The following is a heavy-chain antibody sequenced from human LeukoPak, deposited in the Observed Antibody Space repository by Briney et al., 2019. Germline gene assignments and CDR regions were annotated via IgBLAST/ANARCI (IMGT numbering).Heavy chain of an antibody. Sequence: GGSLRLSCVASGFTFSSFAVTWVRQAPGEGVEWVSTIIGDGSTYFADSVRGRFTVSRDSSTNTIFLQMSSLGDDDTAVYYCAKGGRGFSDLSVYPSPCDYWGQGTLATVSS. CDR2: IIGDGST. V-gene: IGHV3-23*01. CDR3: AKGGRGFSDLSVYPSPCDY. J-gene: IGHJ4*02. CDR1: GFTFSSFA. D-gene: IGHD3-22*01.